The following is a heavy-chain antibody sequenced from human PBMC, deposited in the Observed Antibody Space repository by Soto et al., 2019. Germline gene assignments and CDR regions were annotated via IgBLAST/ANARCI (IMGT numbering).Heavy chain of an antibody. D-gene: IGHD3-22*01. Sequence: SETLCLTYTVSGGSIRGSSYYWGWIRQPPGKGLEWIGSIFYSGSTYYNPSLKSRVTISVDTSKNQFSLKLSSVTAADTAVYYCARARPYYYDIWGQGTLVTVSS. CDR3: ARARPYYYDI. J-gene: IGHJ4*02. CDR2: IFYSGST. V-gene: IGHV4-39*01. CDR1: GGSIRGSSYY.